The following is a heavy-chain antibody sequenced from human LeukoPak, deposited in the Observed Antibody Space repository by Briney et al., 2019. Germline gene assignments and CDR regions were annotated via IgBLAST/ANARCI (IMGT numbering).Heavy chain of an antibody. CDR2: MNPNSGNT. CDR3: ARGIVVVPAAILTMVRGVYYYYYMDV. J-gene: IGHJ6*03. D-gene: IGHD2-2*01. Sequence: ASVKVSCKASGYTFTSYDINWVRQATGQGLEWMGWMNPNSGNTGYAQKFQGRVTKTRNTSISTAYMELSSLRSEDTAVYYCARGIVVVPAAILTMVRGVYYYYYMDVWGKGTTVTVSS. CDR1: GYTFTSYD. V-gene: IGHV1-8*01.